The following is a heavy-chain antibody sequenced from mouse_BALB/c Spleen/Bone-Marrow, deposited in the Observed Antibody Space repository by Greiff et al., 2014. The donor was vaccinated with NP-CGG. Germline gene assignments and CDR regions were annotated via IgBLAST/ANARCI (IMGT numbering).Heavy chain of an antibody. CDR3: TRGGNWEDFDY. CDR1: GFTFSSFG. D-gene: IGHD4-1*01. Sequence: EVQLVESGGGLVQPGGSRKLSCAASGFTFSSFGMHWVRQAPEKGLEWDAYISSGSSPIFYADTVKGRFTISRDNPKNTLFLQMTSLRSEDTAMYYCTRGGNWEDFDYWGQGTTLTVSS. CDR2: ISSGSSPI. V-gene: IGHV5-17*02. J-gene: IGHJ2*01.